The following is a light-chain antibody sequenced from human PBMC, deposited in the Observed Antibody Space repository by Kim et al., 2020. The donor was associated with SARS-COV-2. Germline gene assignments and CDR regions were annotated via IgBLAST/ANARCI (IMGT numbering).Light chain of an antibody. CDR1: QSVSNN. Sequence: VSPGERATPACRASQSVSNNLAWYQQKPGQAPRLLIYGASTRATGIPARFSGSGSGTEFTLTISSLQSEDFAIYYCQEYNNWPMCTFGQGTKLEI. J-gene: IGKJ2*02. V-gene: IGKV3-15*01. CDR3: QEYNNWPMCT. CDR2: GAS.